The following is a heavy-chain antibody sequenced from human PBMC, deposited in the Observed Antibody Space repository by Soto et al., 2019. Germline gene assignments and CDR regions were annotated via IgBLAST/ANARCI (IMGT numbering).Heavy chain of an antibody. J-gene: IGHJ6*02. V-gene: IGHV5-51*01. CDR1: GYSFGSYW. CDR3: ARLSGDYVWGSYRDYGMDV. D-gene: IGHD3-16*02. Sequence: GESLKISCKGSGYSFGSYWIAWVRQMPGKGLEWMGSIYPGDSDTRYSPSFQGQVTISADKSISTAYLQWSSLKASDTAMYYCARLSGDYVWGSYRDYGMDVWGQGTTVTVSS. CDR2: IYPGDSDT.